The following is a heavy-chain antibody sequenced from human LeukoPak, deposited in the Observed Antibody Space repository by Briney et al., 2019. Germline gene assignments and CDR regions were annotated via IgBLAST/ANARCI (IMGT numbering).Heavy chain of an antibody. CDR3: ARGYSSSWHHYYYYMDV. J-gene: IGHJ6*03. CDR1: GFTFSDYY. Sequence: WGSLRLSCAASGFTFSDYYMSWIRQAPGKGLEWVSYISSSGSTIYYADSVKGRFTISRDNAKNSLYLQMNSLRAEDTAVYYCARGYSSSWHHYYYYMDVWGKGTTVTVSS. CDR2: ISSSGSTI. D-gene: IGHD6-13*01. V-gene: IGHV3-11*04.